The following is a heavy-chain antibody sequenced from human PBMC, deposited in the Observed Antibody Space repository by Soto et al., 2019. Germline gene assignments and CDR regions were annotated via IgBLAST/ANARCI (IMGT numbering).Heavy chain of an antibody. J-gene: IGHJ3*02. CDR1: GFTFSNYA. CDR3: AKVYYSGTFPGAFDI. Sequence: GGSLRLSCAVSGFTFSNYAIHWVRQAPGKGLEWVSGISAGGSSTFYADSVKGRFTISRDNSMNTLYLHMNSLRAEDTAVYYCAKVYYSGTFPGAFDIWGQGTLVTVSS. D-gene: IGHD1-26*01. CDR2: ISAGGSST. V-gene: IGHV3-23*01.